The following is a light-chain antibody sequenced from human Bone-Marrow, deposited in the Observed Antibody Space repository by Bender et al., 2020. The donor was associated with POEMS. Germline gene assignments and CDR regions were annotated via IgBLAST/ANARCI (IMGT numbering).Light chain of an antibody. J-gene: IGLJ2*01. V-gene: IGLV2-8*01. Sequence: QSALTQPPSASGSPGESVTISCTGTSGDIGTYNYVSWYRQYPGKAPKLIIYEVTTRPSGVPARFSGSKSGNTASLTISGLQAEDEADYYCCSYAGSFTLVIFGGGTKLTVL. CDR2: EVT. CDR1: SGDIGTYNY. CDR3: CSYAGSFTLVI.